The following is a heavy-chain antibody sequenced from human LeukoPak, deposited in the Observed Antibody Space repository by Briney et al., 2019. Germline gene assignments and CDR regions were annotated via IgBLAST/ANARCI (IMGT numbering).Heavy chain of an antibody. Sequence: GGSLRLSCGASGFTFTNHGRSWCRRPPGRGWVGVFASIGSGANTYYTDSVRGRFIISRDQSRKTLYLQMNRLRAEDTAIYYCASHAAYTSDWRARTFDYWGQGTLVTVSS. CDR1: GFTFTNHG. CDR3: ASHAAYTSDWRARTFDY. J-gene: IGHJ4*02. CDR2: SIGSGANT. D-gene: IGHD6-19*01. V-gene: IGHV3-23*01.